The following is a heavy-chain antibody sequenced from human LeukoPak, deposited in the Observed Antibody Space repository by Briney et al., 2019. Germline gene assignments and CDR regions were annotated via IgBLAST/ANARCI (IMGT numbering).Heavy chain of an antibody. CDR2: ISAYNGNT. V-gene: IGHV1-18*01. CDR1: GYIFNIYP. Sequence: ASVKVSCKASGYIFNIYPMNWVRQAPGQGLEWMGWISAYNGNTNYAQKLQGRVTMTTDTSTSTAYMELRSLRSDDTAVYYCARESYCSSTSCYSDYYYYGMDVWGQGTTVTVSS. J-gene: IGHJ6*02. CDR3: ARESYCSSTSCYSDYYYYGMDV. D-gene: IGHD2-2*01.